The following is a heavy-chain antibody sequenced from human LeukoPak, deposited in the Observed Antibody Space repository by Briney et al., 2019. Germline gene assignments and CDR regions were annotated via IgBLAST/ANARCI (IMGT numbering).Heavy chain of an antibody. D-gene: IGHD6-19*01. CDR3: ARPDSSGRDY. CDR1: GYTFTGYY. J-gene: IGHJ4*02. V-gene: IGHV1-69*02. CDR2: IIPILGIA. Sequence: SVKVSCKASGYTFTGYYMHWVRQAPGQGLEWMGRIIPILGIANYAQKFQGRVTITADKSTSTAYMELSSLRSEDTAVYYCARPDSSGRDYWGQGTLVTVSS.